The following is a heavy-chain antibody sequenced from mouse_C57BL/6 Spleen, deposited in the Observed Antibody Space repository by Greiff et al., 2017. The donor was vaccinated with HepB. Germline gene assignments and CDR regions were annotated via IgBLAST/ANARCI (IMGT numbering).Heavy chain of an antibody. Sequence: EVQLVESGGGLVKPGGSLKLSCAASGFTFSSYAMSWVRQTPEKRLEWVATISDGGSYTYYPDNVKGRFTISRDNAKNNLYLQMSHLKSEDTAMYYCARDRGTTVVDHWYFDVWGTGTTVTVSS. J-gene: IGHJ1*03. CDR2: ISDGGSYT. CDR1: GFTFSSYA. V-gene: IGHV5-4*01. CDR3: ARDRGTTVVDHWYFDV. D-gene: IGHD1-1*01.